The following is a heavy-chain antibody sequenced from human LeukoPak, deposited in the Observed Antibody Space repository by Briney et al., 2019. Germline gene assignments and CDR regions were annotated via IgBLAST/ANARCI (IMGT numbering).Heavy chain of an antibody. CDR3: ARVRRQQLVHVYFDY. CDR1: GYTFTNYY. CDR2: INPNSGGT. J-gene: IGHJ4*02. Sequence: ASVKVSCKASGYTFTNYYMHWVRQAPGQGLEWMGWINPNSGGTNYAQKFQGRVTMTRDTSISTAYMELSRLRSDDTAVYYCARVRRQQLVHVYFDYWGQGTLVTVSS. V-gene: IGHV1-2*02. D-gene: IGHD6-13*01.